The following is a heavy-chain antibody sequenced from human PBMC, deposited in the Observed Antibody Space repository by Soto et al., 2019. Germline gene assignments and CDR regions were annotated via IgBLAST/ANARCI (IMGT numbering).Heavy chain of an antibody. CDR2: IHSDGTST. J-gene: IGHJ3*01. D-gene: IGHD3-16*01. CDR3: ARGHLGAFDL. Sequence: EVQLVESGGGLVQPGESLRLSCAASGFTFDYYWMHWVRQAPGKGLVWVSRIHSDGTSTTYADSVKGRFTISRDNAKNTLSLQMNSLRAEDTAVYYCARGHLGAFDLWGQGTVVTVSS. CDR1: GFTFDYYW. V-gene: IGHV3-74*01.